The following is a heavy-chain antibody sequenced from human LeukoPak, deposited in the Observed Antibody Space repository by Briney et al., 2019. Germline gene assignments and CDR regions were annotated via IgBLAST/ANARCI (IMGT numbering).Heavy chain of an antibody. D-gene: IGHD1-1*01. Sequence: SETLSLTCTVSGTSISSHYWSWLRHTPGKGLEWIVHIGYVHNSGSTNYSPSLKSRVTISLDTSKNQFSLKLNSVTAADTAVYYCARAGNWNDLDYWGQGTLVTVSS. V-gene: IGHV4-59*11. CDR2: VHNSGST. CDR3: ARAGNWNDLDY. J-gene: IGHJ4*02. CDR1: GTSISSHY.